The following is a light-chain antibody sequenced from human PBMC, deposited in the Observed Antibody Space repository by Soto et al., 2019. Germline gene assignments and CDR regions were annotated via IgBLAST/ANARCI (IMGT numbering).Light chain of an antibody. CDR2: RNN. Sequence: QSVLIQPPSASGTPGQRVTISCSGRSSNIGSNYVYWYQQLPGTAPKLLISRNNERPSGVPDRFSGSKSGTSASLAISGLRSEDETDYYSATWDDSLSGWVFGGGTKLNVL. V-gene: IGLV1-47*01. CDR1: SSNIGSNY. CDR3: ATWDDSLSGWV. J-gene: IGLJ3*02.